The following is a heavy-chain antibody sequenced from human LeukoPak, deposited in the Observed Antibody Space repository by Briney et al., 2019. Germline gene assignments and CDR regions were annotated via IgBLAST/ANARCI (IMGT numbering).Heavy chain of an antibody. J-gene: IGHJ4*02. Sequence: PGGSLRLSCAASGFTVSSNYMSWVRQAPGKGLEWVSVIYSGGSTYYADSVKGRFTISRDNSKNTLYLQMNSLRSEDTAVYYCARWALREQLVDDDYWGQGTLVTVSS. V-gene: IGHV3-53*05. CDR3: ARWALREQLVDDDY. CDR2: IYSGGST. D-gene: IGHD6-13*01. CDR1: GFTVSSNY.